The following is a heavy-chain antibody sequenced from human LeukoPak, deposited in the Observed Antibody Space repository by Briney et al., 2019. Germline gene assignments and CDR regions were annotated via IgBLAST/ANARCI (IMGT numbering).Heavy chain of an antibody. J-gene: IGHJ6*03. CDR1: GYTFTSYD. Sequence: ASVKVSCKASGYTFTSYDINWVRQATGQGLEWMGWMNPNSGNTGYAQKFQGRVTMTRNTSISTAYMELSSLRSEDTAVYYCARAQTDYYYYYYMDVWSKGTTVTVSS. CDR3: ARAQTDYYYYYYMDV. CDR2: MNPNSGNT. V-gene: IGHV1-8*01.